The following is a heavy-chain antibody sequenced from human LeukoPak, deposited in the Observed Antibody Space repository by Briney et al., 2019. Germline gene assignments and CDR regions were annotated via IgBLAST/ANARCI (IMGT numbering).Heavy chain of an antibody. CDR2: IYYSGST. J-gene: IGHJ4*02. D-gene: IGHD4-17*01. CDR3: ASSVYGDPEDY. CDR1: GGSISSYY. Sequence: SETLSLTCTVSGGSISSYYWSWIRQPPGKGLEWLRYIYYSGSTNYNPSLKSRVTISVDTSKNQCSLKLSSVTAADTAVYYCASSVYGDPEDYWGQGTLDTVSS. V-gene: IGHV4-59*01.